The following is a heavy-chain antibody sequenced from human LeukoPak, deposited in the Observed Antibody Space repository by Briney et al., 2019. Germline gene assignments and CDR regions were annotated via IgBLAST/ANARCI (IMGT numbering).Heavy chain of an antibody. V-gene: IGHV3-23*01. CDR1: GFTFSTCT. J-gene: IGHJ4*02. CDR2: IGNSGGGI. D-gene: IGHD7-27*01. CDR3: AIDPNWGIHN. Sequence: PGGSLRLSCAASGFTFSTCTMYWVRHPPGKGLEWVSIIGNSGGGIRYADSVKGRFTISRDNSKNTPYLQMNSLRVEDTAVYYCAIDPNWGIHNWGQGVLVTVSS.